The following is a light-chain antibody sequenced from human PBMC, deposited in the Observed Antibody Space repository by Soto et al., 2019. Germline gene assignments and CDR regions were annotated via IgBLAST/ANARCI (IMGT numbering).Light chain of an antibody. Sequence: EIVLTQSPGTLSLSPGERATLSCRASQSIGSNYLAWYQQKPGQAPRLLIYGASSRATGIPDRFSGSGSGTDFTLTISRLEPEDFAVYVCQYYGSSLQYTFGQGTKLEIK. CDR2: GAS. CDR3: QYYGSSLQYT. V-gene: IGKV3-20*01. J-gene: IGKJ2*01. CDR1: QSIGSNY.